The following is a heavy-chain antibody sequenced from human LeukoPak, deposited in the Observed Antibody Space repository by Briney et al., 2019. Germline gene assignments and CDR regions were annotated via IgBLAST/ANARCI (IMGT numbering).Heavy chain of an antibody. J-gene: IGHJ4*02. CDR3: AIKAGVAVAGSFDS. CDR2: INWKSGNI. Sequence: GRSLRLPCGASGLPFEDYAIHWVRQRPGKGLEWVSGINWKSGNIGYADSVKGRFTTTRDNSQMSLHLQMNSLTSEDTALYYCAIKAGVAVAGSFDSWGQGTLVTVSS. CDR1: GLPFEDYA. D-gene: IGHD6-19*01. V-gene: IGHV3-9*01.